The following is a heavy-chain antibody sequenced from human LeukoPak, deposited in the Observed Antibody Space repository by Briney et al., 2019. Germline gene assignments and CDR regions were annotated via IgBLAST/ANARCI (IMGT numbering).Heavy chain of an antibody. V-gene: IGHV3-30*04. J-gene: IGHJ3*02. D-gene: IGHD3-22*01. CDR1: GFDFSRFA. CDR3: ARSPAFSYYYDSSGPHDAFDI. Sequence: GGSLRLSCAVSGFDFSRFAMHWVRQAPGKGLEWVAAILYDGKTKYYADAVEGRFTIYRDNSKNTLYLQMNSLRAEDTAVYYCARSPAFSYYYDSSGPHDAFDIWGQGTMVTVSS. CDR2: ILYDGKTK.